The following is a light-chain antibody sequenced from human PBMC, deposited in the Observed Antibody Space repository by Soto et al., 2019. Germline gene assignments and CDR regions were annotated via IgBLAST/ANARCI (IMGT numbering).Light chain of an antibody. Sequence: DIVMTQSPDSLAVSLGERATINCKSSQSVLYSSNNKNYLAWYQQKPGQPPKLLIYWASTRESGVPDRFSGSGSGTDFTLTISSLQADDVAVYYCQQYYRTPQTFGQGTKVEIK. CDR2: WAS. J-gene: IGKJ1*01. CDR3: QQYYRTPQT. V-gene: IGKV4-1*01. CDR1: QSVLYSSNNKNY.